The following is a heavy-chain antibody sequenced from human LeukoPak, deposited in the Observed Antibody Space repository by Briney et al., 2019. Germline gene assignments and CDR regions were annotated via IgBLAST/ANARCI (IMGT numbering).Heavy chain of an antibody. CDR1: GFTFSSYA. J-gene: IGHJ6*03. V-gene: IGHV3-30*03. D-gene: IGHD3-10*01. Sequence: GGSLRLSCAASGFTFSSYAMHWVRQAPGKGPEWVAVVSYDGSNKYYADSVKDRFTISRDNSKNTLYLQMNSLRAEDTAVYYCAGEYGSGADYYYYMDVWGKGTTVTISS. CDR2: VSYDGSNK. CDR3: AGEYGSGADYYYYMDV.